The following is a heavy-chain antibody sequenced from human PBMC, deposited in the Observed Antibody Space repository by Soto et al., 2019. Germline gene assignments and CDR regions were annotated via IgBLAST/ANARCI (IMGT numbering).Heavy chain of an antibody. CDR3: ARETACGDKCHYYFDY. CDR1: GFTFSNYS. Sequence: EVQLVESGGGLVQPGGSLRLSCAASGFTFSNYSMNWVRQAPGKGLEWVSYISTSSSSTIYYADSVKGRFTISRDNAKNSLYLQMNSLRAEDTAVYYCARETACGDKCHYYFDYWGQGILVTVSS. V-gene: IGHV3-48*01. CDR2: ISTSSSSTI. J-gene: IGHJ4*02. D-gene: IGHD4-17*01.